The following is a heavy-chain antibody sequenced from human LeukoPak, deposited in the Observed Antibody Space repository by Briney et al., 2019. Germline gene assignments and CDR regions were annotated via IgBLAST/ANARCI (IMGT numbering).Heavy chain of an antibody. CDR2: MLPVHSIT. Sequence: GKSLKISCKGSGYLFTHYHIAWVRQIPGRGLEWMGIMLPVHSITTNSPSFQGHITMSVDNSVATAHLQLNSLKASDTAIYYCARGGVEVGNRFYYDYWGQGTLVSVSS. CDR1: GYLFTHYH. J-gene: IGHJ4*02. V-gene: IGHV5-51*01. D-gene: IGHD3-22*01. CDR3: ARGGVEVGNRFYYDY.